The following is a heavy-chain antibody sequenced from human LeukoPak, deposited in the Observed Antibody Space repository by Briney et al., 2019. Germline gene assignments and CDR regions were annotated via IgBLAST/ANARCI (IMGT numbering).Heavy chain of an antibody. Sequence: ASVKVSCKASGYTFTSYGISWVRQAPGQGLEWMGWISAYNGNTNYAQKLQGRVTMTTDTFTSTAYMELRSLRSDDTAVYYCARVGAVPAAGPGMDVWGQGTTVTVSS. CDR1: GYTFTSYG. J-gene: IGHJ6*02. CDR2: ISAYNGNT. V-gene: IGHV1-18*01. D-gene: IGHD2-2*01. CDR3: ARVGAVPAAGPGMDV.